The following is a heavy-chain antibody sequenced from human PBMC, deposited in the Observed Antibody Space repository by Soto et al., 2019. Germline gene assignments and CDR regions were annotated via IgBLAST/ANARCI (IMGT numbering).Heavy chain of an antibody. CDR1: VFTFSTYY. J-gene: IGHJ6*02. CDR2: IGSAHDP. CDR3: ARAYLGRLPRRADYYYALDV. Sequence: GGSLRLCCAASVFTFSTYYVHGVRQVPGKGLEWVSAIGSAHDPYYLGSVKGRFSISRENAKNSLYLQMNSLTTGDTAVYYCARAYLGRLPRRADYYYALDVWGQGTTVTVSS. V-gene: IGHV3-13*05. D-gene: IGHD1-26*01.